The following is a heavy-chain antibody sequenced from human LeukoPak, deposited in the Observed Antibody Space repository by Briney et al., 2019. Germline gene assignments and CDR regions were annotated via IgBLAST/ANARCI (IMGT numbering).Heavy chain of an antibody. CDR1: GGSISSYY. D-gene: IGHD5-18*01. CDR2: IHYSGST. J-gene: IGHJ3*02. Sequence: SETLSLTCTVSGGSISSYYWSWIRQPPGKGLEWIGYIHYSGSTNYNPSLKSRVTMSVDTSKNQFSLKLRSVTTADTAVYYCARYTAMVAFHAHGFDIWGKGTMVTVS. V-gene: IGHV4-59*01. CDR3: ARYTAMVAFHAHGFDI.